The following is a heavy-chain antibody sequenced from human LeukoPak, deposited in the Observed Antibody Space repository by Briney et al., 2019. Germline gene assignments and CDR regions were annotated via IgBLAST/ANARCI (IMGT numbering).Heavy chain of an antibody. D-gene: IGHD2-15*01. CDR1: GLTVSSAY. Sequence: GGSLRLSCAASGLTVSSAYMTWDRQAPGKGLEWVSILYSGGTSYYADSVEGRFTISRDDSNNTLYLQLNNLRAEDTAVYYCATHSGTYWYSFDYWGQGSLVTVTS. CDR2: LYSGGTS. CDR3: ATHSGTYWYSFDY. J-gene: IGHJ4*02. V-gene: IGHV3-66*01.